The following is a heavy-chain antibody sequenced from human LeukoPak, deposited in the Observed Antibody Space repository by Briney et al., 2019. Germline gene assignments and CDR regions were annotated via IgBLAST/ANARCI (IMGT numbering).Heavy chain of an antibody. CDR2: FNTAGNT. CDR1: GFTVSNND. D-gene: IGHD3-16*01. J-gene: IGHJ4*02. Sequence: PGGSLRLSCAASGFTVSNNDMSWVRQAPGKGLECVSVFNTAGNTYYADSVKGRFIISRDNSKNTLYLQVNTLRAEDTALYYCTTITFGGVIDHWGQGALVTVSS. V-gene: IGHV3-53*01. CDR3: TTITFGGVIDH.